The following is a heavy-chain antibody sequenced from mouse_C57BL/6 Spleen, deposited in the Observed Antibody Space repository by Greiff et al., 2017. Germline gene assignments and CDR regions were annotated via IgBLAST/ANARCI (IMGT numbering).Heavy chain of an antibody. D-gene: IGHD2-12*01. CDR2: IHPNSGST. J-gene: IGHJ3*01. CDR1: GYTFTCYW. Sequence: VLLQQPGAELVKPGASVKLSCKASGYTFTCYWMHWVKQRPGQGLEWIGMIHPNSGSTYYNEKFKSKATLTVDKSASTAYMQLSSLTSEDTAVYYCARSLAIVTTGADWGQGTLVTVSA. V-gene: IGHV1-64*01. CDR3: ARSLAIVTTGAD.